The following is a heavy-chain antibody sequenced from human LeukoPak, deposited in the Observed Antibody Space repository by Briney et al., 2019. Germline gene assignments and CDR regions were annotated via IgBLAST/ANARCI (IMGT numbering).Heavy chain of an antibody. CDR1: GYTFTSYA. CDR2: MSPDSGDT. Sequence: GASVKVSCKASGYTFTSYAMNWVRQAPGQGLEWMGWMSPDSGDTGYAHKFQGRVTITRNTSITTAYMELRSLTFEDTAVYYCARVRLRNGYNWFDPWGQGTLVTVSS. CDR3: ARVRLRNGYNWFDP. J-gene: IGHJ5*02. V-gene: IGHV1-8*02. D-gene: IGHD3-3*01.